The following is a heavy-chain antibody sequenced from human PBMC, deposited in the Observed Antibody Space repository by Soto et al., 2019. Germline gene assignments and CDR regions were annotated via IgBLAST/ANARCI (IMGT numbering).Heavy chain of an antibody. V-gene: IGHV4-61*01. D-gene: IGHD6-19*01. J-gene: IGHJ4*02. Sequence: QVQLQESGPGLVKTSETLSLTCTVSGGSVSSGRFYWSWFRQPPGKGLEWIGYIYYSGSTKYNTSLRSRVTISVDTSKNQFSLKLTSVAAADTAVYYCARSGSGSGWLGGQGTLVTVSS. CDR3: ARSGSGSGWL. CDR1: GGSVSSGRFY. CDR2: IYYSGST.